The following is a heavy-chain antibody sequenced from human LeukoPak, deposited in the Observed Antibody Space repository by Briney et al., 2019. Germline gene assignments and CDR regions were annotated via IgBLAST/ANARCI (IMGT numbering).Heavy chain of an antibody. V-gene: IGHV1-2*02. J-gene: IGHJ3*02. D-gene: IGHD1-26*01. Sequence: ASVKVSCKASGYTFTGYYMYWVRQAPGQGVEWMGWINPDSGGTKYAQKFQGRVTMTWDTSISTAHMELSRLRSDDTAVYYCARDSGSYFHDAFDTWGQGTMVTVSS. CDR3: ARDSGSYFHDAFDT. CDR2: INPDSGGT. CDR1: GYTFTGYY.